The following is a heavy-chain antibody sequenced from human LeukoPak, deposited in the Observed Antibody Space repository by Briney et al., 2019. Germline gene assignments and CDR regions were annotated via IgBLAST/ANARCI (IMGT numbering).Heavy chain of an antibody. D-gene: IGHD3-22*01. V-gene: IGHV1-8*03. CDR2: MNPNSGNT. Sequence: GASMKVSCKASGYTFTSSDINWVRQATGQGLERMGWMNPNSGNTGYAQKFQGRVTITRNTSMSTAYMELSSLRSEDTAVYYCARRLISYDSSGYLLRHFDYWGQGTLVTVSS. J-gene: IGHJ4*02. CDR1: GYTFTSSD. CDR3: ARRLISYDSSGYLLRHFDY.